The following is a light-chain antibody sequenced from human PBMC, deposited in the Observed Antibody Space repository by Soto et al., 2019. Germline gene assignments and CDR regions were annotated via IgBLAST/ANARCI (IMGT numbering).Light chain of an antibody. Sequence: QAVVTQPPSASGTPGQRVTISCSGSNSNIGSNSLSWYQHLPGTAPKLLIYNNNQRPSGVPDRFSGSKSGTSASLAISGLQSEDEADYYCAAWDGSLNGPVFGGGTKLTVL. V-gene: IGLV1-44*01. J-gene: IGLJ2*01. CDR1: NSNIGSNS. CDR2: NNN. CDR3: AAWDGSLNGPV.